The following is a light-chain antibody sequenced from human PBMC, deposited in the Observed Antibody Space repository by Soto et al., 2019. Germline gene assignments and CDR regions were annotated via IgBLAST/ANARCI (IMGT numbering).Light chain of an antibody. Sequence: AIRMTQSPSSFSASTGDRVTITCRASQGISSYLAWYQQKPGKAPKLLIYAASTLQSGVPSRFSGSGSGTDFTLPIRCLQSQDFATYSCQQYYSYPFTFGPGTKLDI. V-gene: IGKV1-8*01. CDR3: QQYYSYPFT. J-gene: IGKJ3*01. CDR2: AAS. CDR1: QGISSY.